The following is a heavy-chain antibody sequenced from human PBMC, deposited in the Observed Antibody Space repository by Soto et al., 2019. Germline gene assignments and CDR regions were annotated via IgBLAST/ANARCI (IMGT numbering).Heavy chain of an antibody. J-gene: IGHJ4*02. Sequence: EVQLVESGGGLVQPGGSLRLSCAASGFTFSGYWMSWVRQAPGKGLEWVANIKYDGSEKYYVDSVKGRFTISRDNAKNSVYLQMNSLRDEDTAVYYCARGEQWLVRWVYWGQGTLVTVSS. CDR1: GFTFSGYW. CDR2: IKYDGSEK. D-gene: IGHD6-19*01. V-gene: IGHV3-7*04. CDR3: ARGEQWLVRWVY.